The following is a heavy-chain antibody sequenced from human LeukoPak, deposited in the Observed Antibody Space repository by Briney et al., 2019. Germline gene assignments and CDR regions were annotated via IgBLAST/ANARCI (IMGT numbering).Heavy chain of an antibody. CDR1: GFTVSSDY. D-gene: IGHD3-3*01. J-gene: IGHJ5*02. CDR3: AKGSGYYVSWFDP. CDR2: ISGSGGST. Sequence: GGSLRLSCAASGFTVSSDYVSWVRQAPGKGLEWVSAISGSGGSTYYADSVKGRFTISRDNSKNTLYLQMNSLRAEDTAVYYCAKGSGYYVSWFDPWGQGTLVTVSS. V-gene: IGHV3-23*01.